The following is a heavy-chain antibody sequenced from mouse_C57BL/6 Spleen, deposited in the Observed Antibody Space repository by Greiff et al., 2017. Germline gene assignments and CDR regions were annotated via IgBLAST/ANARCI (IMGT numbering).Heavy chain of an antibody. V-gene: IGHV10-1*01. J-gene: IGHJ4*01. CDR2: IRSKSNNYAT. Sequence: DVHLVESGGGLVQPKGSLKLSCAASGFSFNTYAMNWVRQAPGKGLEWVARIRSKSNNYATYYADSVKDSFTISRDDSESMLYLQMNNVKTEDTAMYYCVRHYGAYAMDYWGQGTSVTVSS. D-gene: IGHD1-1*01. CDR3: VRHYGAYAMDY. CDR1: GFSFNTYA.